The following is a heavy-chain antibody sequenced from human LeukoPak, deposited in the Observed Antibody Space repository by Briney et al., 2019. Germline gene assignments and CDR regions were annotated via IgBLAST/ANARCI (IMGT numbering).Heavy chain of an antibody. J-gene: IGHJ4*02. CDR1: GYTFTGYY. CDR3: ARAGGGGIAARPRNY. D-gene: IGHD6-6*01. CDR2: INPNSGGT. V-gene: IGHV1-2*02. Sequence: ASVKVSCKASGYTFTGYYMHWVRQAPGQGLEWMGWINPNSGGTNYAQKFQGRVTMTRDTSISTAYMELSRLRSDDTAVYYCARAGGGGIAARPRNYWGQGTLVTVSS.